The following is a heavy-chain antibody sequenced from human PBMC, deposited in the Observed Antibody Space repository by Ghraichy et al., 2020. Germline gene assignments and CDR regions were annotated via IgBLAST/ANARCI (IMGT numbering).Heavy chain of an antibody. V-gene: IGHV1-24*01. J-gene: IGHJ5*02. CDR3: ATIAYPTPIVGATIGQVRWFDP. CDR1: GYTLTELS. D-gene: IGHD1-26*01. Sequence: VKVSCKVSGYTLTELSMHWVRQAPGKGLEWMGGFDPEDGETIYAQKFQGRVTMTEDTSTDTAYMELSSLRSEDTAVYYCATIAYPTPIVGATIGQVRWFDPWGQGTLVTVSS. CDR2: FDPEDGET.